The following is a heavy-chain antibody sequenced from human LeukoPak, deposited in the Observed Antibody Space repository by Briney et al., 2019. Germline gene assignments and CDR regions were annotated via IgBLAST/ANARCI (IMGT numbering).Heavy chain of an antibody. D-gene: IGHD3-22*01. CDR3: LRIDDQCGRSGYLPYD. V-gene: IGHV3-74*01. CDR2: INTDGNIT. J-gene: IGHJ1*01. CDR1: AGTFTMQK. Sequence: GGSLRLSCVASAGTFTMQKMDCARQAPGKGLVWVSRINTDGNITDYADSVKGRFTISRDNAKSTVFLQMNRLRVEDRAVYYCLRIDDQCGRSGYLPYDWGQGALVTVSS.